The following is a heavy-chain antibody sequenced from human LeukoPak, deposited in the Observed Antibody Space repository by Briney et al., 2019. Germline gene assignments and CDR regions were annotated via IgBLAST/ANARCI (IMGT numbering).Heavy chain of an antibody. J-gene: IGHJ4*02. D-gene: IGHD3-10*01. Sequence: GGSLRLSCVTSGFSFSNYGMHWVRQAPGKGLEWAAVLSHDVSEKYYADPVKGRFTISRDNSKNTVYLQMNSLRVEDTAVYYCAKGVYGSRSTSLADVWGQGTLVTVSS. V-gene: IGHV3-30*18. CDR3: AKGVYGSRSTSLADV. CDR2: LSHDVSEK. CDR1: GFSFSNYG.